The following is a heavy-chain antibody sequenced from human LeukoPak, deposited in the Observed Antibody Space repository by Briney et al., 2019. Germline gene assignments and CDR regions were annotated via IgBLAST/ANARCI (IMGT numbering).Heavy chain of an antibody. Sequence: PGGSLRLSCEASGLSFGDYTMHWVRQAPGKGLGWDCLISRNGAATKYADSAKGRFTISRDNAKNSLYLQMNSLRAEDTAVYYCPRTVTTFWGYHMDVWGKGTTVIVSS. D-gene: IGHD1-7*01. CDR1: GLSFGDYT. V-gene: IGHV3-43*01. J-gene: IGHJ6*03. CDR2: ISRNGAAT. CDR3: PRTVTTFWGYHMDV.